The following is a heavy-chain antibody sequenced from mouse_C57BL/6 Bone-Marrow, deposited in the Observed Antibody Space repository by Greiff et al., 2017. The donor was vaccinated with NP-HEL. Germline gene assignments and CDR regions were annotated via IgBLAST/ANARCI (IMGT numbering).Heavy chain of an antibody. J-gene: IGHJ4*01. CDR1: GFTFSDYG. CDR2: ISNLAYSI. Sequence: EVQLQESGGGLVQPGGSLKLSCAASGFTFSDYGMAWVRQAPRKGPEWVAFISNLAYSIYYADTVTGRFTISRENAKNTLYLEMSSLRSEDTAMYYCARDGYDGGFGYAMDYWGQGTSVTVSS. D-gene: IGHD2-2*01. V-gene: IGHV5-15*01. CDR3: ARDGYDGGFGYAMDY.